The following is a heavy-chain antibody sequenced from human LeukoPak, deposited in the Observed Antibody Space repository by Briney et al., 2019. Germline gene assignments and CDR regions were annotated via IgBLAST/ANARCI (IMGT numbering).Heavy chain of an antibody. J-gene: IGHJ4*02. D-gene: IGHD6-13*01. CDR2: INPNSGGT. CDR1: GGTFSSYA. V-gene: IGHV1-2*02. Sequence: ASVKVSCKASGGTFSSYAISWVRQAPGQGLEWMGWINPNSGGTNYAQKFQGRVTMTRDTSISTAYMELSRLRSDDTAVYYCARGAAGNFDYWGQGTLVTVSS. CDR3: ARGAAGNFDY.